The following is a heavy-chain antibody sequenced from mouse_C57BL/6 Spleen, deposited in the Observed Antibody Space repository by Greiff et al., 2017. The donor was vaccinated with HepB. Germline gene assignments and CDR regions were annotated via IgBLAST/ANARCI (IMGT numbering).Heavy chain of an antibody. J-gene: IGHJ2*01. CDR2: INPNNGGT. CDR1: GYTFTDYY. D-gene: IGHD2-5*01. Sequence: EVKLQQSGPELVKPGASVKISCKASGYTFTDYYMNWVKQSHGKSLEWIGDINPNNGGTSYNQKFKGKATLTVDKSSSTAYMELRSLTSEDSAVYYCARRGSNYYFDYWGQGTTLTVSS. V-gene: IGHV1-26*01. CDR3: ARRGSNYYFDY.